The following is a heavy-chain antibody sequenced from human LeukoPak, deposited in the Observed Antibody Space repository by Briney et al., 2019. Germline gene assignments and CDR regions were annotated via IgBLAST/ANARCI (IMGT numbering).Heavy chain of an antibody. CDR2: ISGSGGST. D-gene: IGHD3-22*01. CDR1: GLTFSSYG. J-gene: IGHJ4*02. CDR3: AKAIGYDSSGRDY. Sequence: GGTLRLSCAASGLTFSSYGVSWVRQAPGKGLEWVSAISGSGGSTYYADSVKGRFTISRDNSKNTLYLQMNSLRAEDTAVYYCAKAIGYDSSGRDYWGQGTLVTVSS. V-gene: IGHV3-23*01.